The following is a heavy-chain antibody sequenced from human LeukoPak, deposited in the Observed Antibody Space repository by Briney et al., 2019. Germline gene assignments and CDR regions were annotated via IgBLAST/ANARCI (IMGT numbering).Heavy chain of an antibody. Sequence: QTGGSLRLSCAASGFTISYYSMNWVRQAPGKGLEWVSYISSSGSTIYYADSVKGRFTISRDNAKNSLYLQMNSLRAEDTAVYYCARGAYYYDSSAYLSDVAYWGQGTLVTVSS. CDR1: GFTISYYS. D-gene: IGHD3-22*01. V-gene: IGHV3-48*01. CDR2: ISSSGSTI. J-gene: IGHJ4*02. CDR3: ARGAYYYDSSAYLSDVAY.